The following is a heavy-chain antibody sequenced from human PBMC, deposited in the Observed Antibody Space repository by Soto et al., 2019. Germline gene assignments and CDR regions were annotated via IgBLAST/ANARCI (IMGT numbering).Heavy chain of an antibody. CDR2: ISYDGSNK. CDR1: GFTFRNYG. CDR3: AKEYCISTSCYTTDAVDI. V-gene: IGHV3-30*18. J-gene: IGHJ3*02. Sequence: GGSLRLSCAASGFTFRNYGMHWVRQGPGKRLEWVAFISYDGSNKYYADSVRGRLTISRDNSKNTLFLQMNSLRAEDTAVYFCAKEYCISTSCYTTDAVDIWGQGTMATVSS. D-gene: IGHD2-2*01.